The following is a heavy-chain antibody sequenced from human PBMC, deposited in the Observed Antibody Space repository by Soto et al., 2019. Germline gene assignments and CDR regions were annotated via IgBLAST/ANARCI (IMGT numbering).Heavy chain of an antibody. Sequence: QMQLVQSGPEVKKPGTSVKVSCKASGFTFTSSAMQGVRQARGQRLEWIGWIVVGSGNTNYAQKFQERVTLTRDMSTRTAYMELSSLRSEDTAVYYCAADTYSSSWYTTFDYWGQGTLVTVSS. CDR1: GFTFTSSA. D-gene: IGHD6-13*01. V-gene: IGHV1-58*02. J-gene: IGHJ4*02. CDR3: AADTYSSSWYTTFDY. CDR2: IVVGSGNT.